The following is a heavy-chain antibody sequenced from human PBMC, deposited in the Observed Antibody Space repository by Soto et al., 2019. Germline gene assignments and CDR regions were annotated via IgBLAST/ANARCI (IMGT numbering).Heavy chain of an antibody. CDR3: ARVRGRTTGYYYDY. D-gene: IGHD1-1*01. Sequence: PGGSLRLSCAASGFTFSSYGMHWVRQAPGKGLEWVAVIWYDGSNKYYADSVKGRFTISRDNSKNTLYLQMNSLRAEDTAVYYCARVRGRTTGYYYDYWGQGTLVTVSS. CDR2: IWYDGSNK. V-gene: IGHV3-33*01. J-gene: IGHJ4*02. CDR1: GFTFSSYG.